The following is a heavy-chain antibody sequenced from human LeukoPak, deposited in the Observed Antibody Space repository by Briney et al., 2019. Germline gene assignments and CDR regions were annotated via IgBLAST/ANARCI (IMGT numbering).Heavy chain of an antibody. D-gene: IGHD6-19*01. CDR2: INPNSGGT. CDR3: ARDREQGSGWEKFDF. Sequence: GASVKVSCKASGYTFTGYYMHWVRQAPGQGLEWMGWINPNSGGTNYAQKFQGRVTMTRDTSISTAYMELSRLRSDDTAVYYCARDREQGSGWEKFDFWGQGTLVTVSS. V-gene: IGHV1-2*02. J-gene: IGHJ4*02. CDR1: GYTFTGYY.